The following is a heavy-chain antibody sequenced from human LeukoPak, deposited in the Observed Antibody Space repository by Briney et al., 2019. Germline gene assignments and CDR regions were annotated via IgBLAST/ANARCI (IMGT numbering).Heavy chain of an antibody. D-gene: IGHD2-8*01. Sequence: SSETLSLTCTVSGGSMRSYYWVWIRQPPGKGLEWIGYIYYSGSTDYNPSLKSRVTISVDTSKNQFSLKMSSVTAADTAVYYCARAPNGFGAFDIWGPGTMVTASA. V-gene: IGHV4-59*01. CDR3: ARAPNGFGAFDI. CDR2: IYYSGST. CDR1: GGSMRSYY. J-gene: IGHJ3*02.